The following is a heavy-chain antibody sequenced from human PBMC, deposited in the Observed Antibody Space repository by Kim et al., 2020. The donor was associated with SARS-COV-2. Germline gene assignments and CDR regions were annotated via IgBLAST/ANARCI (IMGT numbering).Heavy chain of an antibody. V-gene: IGHV4-30-4*08. CDR2: IYYTGSS. CDR1: GGSISSGDYY. CDR3: SRGPPIGGGDCYSH. Sequence: SETLSLTCTVSGGSISSGDYYWSWIRQPPGKGLEWIGYIYYTGSSHYKPSLNSRVTISIDTSKNQFSLKLSSVTAADTAVYYCSRGPPIGGGDCYSHWGQGTLVTVSS. J-gene: IGHJ4*02. D-gene: IGHD2-21*02.